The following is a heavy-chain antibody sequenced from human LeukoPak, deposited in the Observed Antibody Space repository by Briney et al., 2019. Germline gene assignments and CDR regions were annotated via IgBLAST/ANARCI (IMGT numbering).Heavy chain of an antibody. V-gene: IGHV4-30-4*01. D-gene: IGHD2-2*01. CDR3: VGDALYSSTWYPGP. CDR1: GGSITTRNF. Sequence: SGTLSLTCAVSGGSITTRNFWSWVRQPPGKGLEWIGYVYYSGSTYYNPSLKSRVTISVDTSKNQFSLKLSSVTAADTAVYYCVGDALYSSTWYPGPWGQGTLVTVSS. CDR2: VYYSGST. J-gene: IGHJ5*02.